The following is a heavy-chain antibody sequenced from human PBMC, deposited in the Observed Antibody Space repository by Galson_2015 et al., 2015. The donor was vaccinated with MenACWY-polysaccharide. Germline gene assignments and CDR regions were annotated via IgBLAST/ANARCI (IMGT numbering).Heavy chain of an antibody. D-gene: IGHD3-22*01. CDR2: ISGSGGST. J-gene: IGHJ3*02. CDR1: GFTFSSYA. CDR3: AKDMIVVVIHTHDAFDI. Sequence: SLRLSCAASGFTFSSYAMSWVRQAPGKGLEWVSAISGSGGSTYYADSVKGRFTISRDNSKNTLYLQMNSLRAEDTAVYYCAKDMIVVVIHTHDAFDIWGQGTMVTVSS. V-gene: IGHV3-23*01.